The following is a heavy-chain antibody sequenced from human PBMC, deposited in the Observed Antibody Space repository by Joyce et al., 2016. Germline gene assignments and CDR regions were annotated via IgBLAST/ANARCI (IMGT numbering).Heavy chain of an antibody. CDR2: ISYDGSNK. CDR3: AVPPGSMETTGDYFDC. V-gene: IGHV3-30*03. J-gene: IGHJ4*02. CDR1: GFNFSHYG. D-gene: IGHD4-11*01. Sequence: QVQLVESGGGVVQPGRSLRLSCAASGFNFSHYGMHWVRQAPGNGLEGVAVISYDGSNKDYADSVKGRFTISRDNSKNTLYLQSNSLRPEDTAVYYCAVPPGSMETTGDYFDCWGQGALVTVSS.